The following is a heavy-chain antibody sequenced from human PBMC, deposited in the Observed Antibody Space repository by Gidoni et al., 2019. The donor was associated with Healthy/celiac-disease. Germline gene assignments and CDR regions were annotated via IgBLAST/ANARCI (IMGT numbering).Heavy chain of an antibody. V-gene: IGHV4-59*01. CDR1: GGSISSYY. J-gene: IGHJ4*02. CDR2: IYYSGST. CDR3: ARGMYYYDSSGYFY. Sequence: QVQLQESGPGLVKPSATLSLTCTVSGGSISSYYWSWIRQPPGKGLEWIGYIYYSGSTNYNPSLKSRVTISVDTSKNQFSLKLSSVTAADTAVYYCARGMYYYDSSGYFYWGQGTLVTVSS. D-gene: IGHD3-22*01.